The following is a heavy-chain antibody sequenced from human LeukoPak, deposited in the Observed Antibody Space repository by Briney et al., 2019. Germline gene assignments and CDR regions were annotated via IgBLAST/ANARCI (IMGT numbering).Heavy chain of an antibody. Sequence: PGGSLRLSCAASGFTFSSYAMHWVRQAPGKGLEWVAVISYDGSNKYYAGSVKGRFTISRDNSKNTLYLQMNSLRAEDTAVYYCARGTDILTGYYSVSYFDYWGQGTLVTVSS. CDR1: GFTFSSYA. V-gene: IGHV3-30*04. J-gene: IGHJ4*02. CDR3: ARGTDILTGYYSVSYFDY. D-gene: IGHD3-9*01. CDR2: ISYDGSNK.